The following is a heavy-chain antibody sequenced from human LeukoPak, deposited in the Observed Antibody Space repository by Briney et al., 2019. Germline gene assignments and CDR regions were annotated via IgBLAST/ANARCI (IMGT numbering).Heavy chain of an antibody. CDR2: IRSKPNNYAT. V-gene: IGHV3-73*01. J-gene: IGHJ6*03. D-gene: IGHD3-9*01. CDR1: GFTFSGSA. CDR3: IRGPSYDILTGYYYYMDV. Sequence: GGSLRLSCAASGFTFSGSAMHWVRQASGKGLEWVGRIRSKPNNYATAYAASVKGRFTISRDDSKNTAYLQMNSVKTEDTAVYYCIRGPSYDILTGYYYYMDVWGRGTTVTISS.